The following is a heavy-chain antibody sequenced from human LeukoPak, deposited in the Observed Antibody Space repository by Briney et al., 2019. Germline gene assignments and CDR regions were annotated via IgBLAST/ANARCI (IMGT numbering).Heavy chain of an antibody. CDR1: GGSISSSNW. CDR2: VHHSGGT. CDR3: ARGEEYGSGTVHFDY. V-gene: IGHV4-4*02. Sequence: SGTLSLTCAVSGGSISSSNWWSWARQPPGKGLEWIGEVHHSGGTNYNPSLKSRVTISADRSNNRFSLSLNSVTAADTAVFYCARGEEYGSGTVHFDYWGQGILVTVSS. D-gene: IGHD3-10*01. J-gene: IGHJ4*02.